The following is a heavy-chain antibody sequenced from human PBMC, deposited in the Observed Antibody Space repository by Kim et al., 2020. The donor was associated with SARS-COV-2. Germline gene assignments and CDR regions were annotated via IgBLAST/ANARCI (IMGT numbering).Heavy chain of an antibody. V-gene: IGHV4-59*01. CDR2: IYYSGST. D-gene: IGHD3-10*01. CDR3: ARAGTYGSGSLTPDY. CDR1: GGSISSYY. Sequence: SETLSLTCTVSGGSISSYYWSWIRQPPGKGLEWIGYIYYSGSTNYNPSLKSRVTISVDTSKNQFSLKLSSVTAADTAVYYCARAGTYGSGSLTPDYWGQGTLVTVSS. J-gene: IGHJ4*02.